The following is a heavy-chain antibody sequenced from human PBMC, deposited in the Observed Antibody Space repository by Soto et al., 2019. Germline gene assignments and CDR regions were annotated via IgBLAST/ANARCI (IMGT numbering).Heavy chain of an antibody. Sequence: EVQLLESGGGLVQPGGSLRLSCAASGFTFSSYAMSWVRQAPGKGLEWVSAISGSGGSTYYADSVKGRFTISRDNSKNTLYLQMNSLRAEDTAVYYCAKSRGPDNWKVGPYYFDYWGQGTLVTVSS. CDR3: AKSRGPDNWKVGPYYFDY. CDR2: ISGSGGST. J-gene: IGHJ4*02. D-gene: IGHD1-20*01. V-gene: IGHV3-23*01. CDR1: GFTFSSYA.